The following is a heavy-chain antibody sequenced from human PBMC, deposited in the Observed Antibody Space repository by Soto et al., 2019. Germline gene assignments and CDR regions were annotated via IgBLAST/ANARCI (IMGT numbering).Heavy chain of an antibody. Sequence: QVQLVESGGGLVKAGGSLRLSCAASGFSFSDYYMKWIRQAPGKGLEWVSYISSSSVYTNYADSVKGRFTISRDNAKNSLYMQMKSLRVDDTAMYYCARERGSYFIDSWGQGTLVTVSS. CDR3: ARERGSYFIDS. CDR2: ISSSSVYT. D-gene: IGHD1-26*01. V-gene: IGHV3-11*05. J-gene: IGHJ4*02. CDR1: GFSFSDYY.